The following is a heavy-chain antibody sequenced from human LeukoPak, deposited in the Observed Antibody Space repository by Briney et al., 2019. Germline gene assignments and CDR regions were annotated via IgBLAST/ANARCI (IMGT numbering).Heavy chain of an antibody. D-gene: IGHD6-19*01. CDR3: ARVFSPISSIAVAGTLGY. J-gene: IGHJ4*02. V-gene: IGHV1-18*01. CDR1: GYTFTSYG. Sequence: ASVKVSCKASGYTFTSYGISWVGQAPGQGLEWMGWISAYNGNTNYAQKLQGRVTMTTDTSTSTAYMELRSLRSDDTAVYYCARVFSPISSIAVAGTLGYWGQGTLVTVSS. CDR2: ISAYNGNT.